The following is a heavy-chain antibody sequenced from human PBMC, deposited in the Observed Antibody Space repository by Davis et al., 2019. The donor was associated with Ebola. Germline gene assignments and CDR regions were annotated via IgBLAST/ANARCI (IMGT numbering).Heavy chain of an antibody. V-gene: IGHV4-34*01. CDR2: INHSGST. CDR3: ARGLYCSGGSCFLDY. J-gene: IGHJ4*02. CDR1: GGSFSGYY. D-gene: IGHD2-15*01. Sequence: SETLSLTCAVYGGSFSGYYWSWIRQPPGKGLEWIGEINHSGSTNYNPSLKIRVTISVDTSKTQFSLKLSSVTAAETAVYYCARGLYCSGGSCFLDYWGQGTLVTVSS.